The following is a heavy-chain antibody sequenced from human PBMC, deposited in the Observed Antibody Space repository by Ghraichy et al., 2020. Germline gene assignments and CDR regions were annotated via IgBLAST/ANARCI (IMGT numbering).Heavy chain of an antibody. CDR3: ARESFGYFDWLLLDNNWFDP. D-gene: IGHD3-9*01. V-gene: IGHV1-3*01. CDR1: GYTFTSYA. J-gene: IGHJ5*02. Sequence: ASVKVSCKASGYTFTSYAMHWVRQAPGQRLEWMGWINAGNGNTKYSQKFQGRVTITRDTSASTAYMELSSLRSEDTAVYYCARESFGYFDWLLLDNNWFDPWGQGTLVTVSS. CDR2: INAGNGNT.